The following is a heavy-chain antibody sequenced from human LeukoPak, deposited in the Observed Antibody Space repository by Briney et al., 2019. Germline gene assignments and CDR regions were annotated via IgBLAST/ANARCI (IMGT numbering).Heavy chain of an antibody. Sequence: GGSLRLSCAASGLSFRSYAMSWVRQAPGKGLEWVSAISGSGDSTYYADSVRGRFTISRDNSKNTLYLQMNSLRAEDTAVYYCAKCSDILTPLLRYWGQGTLVTVSS. D-gene: IGHD3-9*01. CDR3: AKCSDILTPLLRY. CDR2: ISGSGDST. V-gene: IGHV3-23*01. J-gene: IGHJ4*02. CDR1: GLSFRSYA.